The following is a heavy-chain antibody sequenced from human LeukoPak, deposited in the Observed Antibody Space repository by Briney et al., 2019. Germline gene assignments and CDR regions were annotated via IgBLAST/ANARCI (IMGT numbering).Heavy chain of an antibody. CDR1: GFTFDDYA. D-gene: IGHD1-26*01. V-gene: IGHV3-9*01. CDR2: ISWNSGSI. CDR3: AKGSYPYYFDY. J-gene: IGHJ4*02. Sequence: PGGSLRLSCAASGFTFDDYALHWVRQAPGKGLEWVSGISWNSGSIGYADSVKGRFTISRDNAKNSLYLQMNSLRAEDTALYYCAKGSYPYYFDYWGQGTLVTVSS.